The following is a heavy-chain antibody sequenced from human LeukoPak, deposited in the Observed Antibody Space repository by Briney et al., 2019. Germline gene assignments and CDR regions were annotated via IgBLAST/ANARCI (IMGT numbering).Heavy chain of an antibody. Sequence: ASVKVSCKASGYTFTSYGISWVRQAPGQGLEWVGWINPNSGGTNYAQKFQGRVTMTRDTSISTAYMELSRLRSDDTAVYYCARDLDTAMAELYYYYMDVWGKGTTVTVSS. CDR3: ARDLDTAMAELYYYYMDV. CDR2: INPNSGGT. CDR1: GYTFTSYG. D-gene: IGHD5-18*01. J-gene: IGHJ6*03. V-gene: IGHV1-2*02.